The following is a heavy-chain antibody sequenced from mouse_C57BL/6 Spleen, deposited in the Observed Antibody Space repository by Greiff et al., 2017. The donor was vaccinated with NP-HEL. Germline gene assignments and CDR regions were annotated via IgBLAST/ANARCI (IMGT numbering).Heavy chain of an antibody. V-gene: IGHV3-6*01. CDR1: GYSITSGYY. CDR2: ISYDGSN. J-gene: IGHJ3*01. D-gene: IGHD2-1*01. Sequence: EVQRVESGPGLVKPSQSLSLTCSVTGYSITSGYYWNWIRQFPGNKLEWMGYISYDGSNNYNPSLKNRISITRDTSKNQFFLKLNSVTTEDTATYYCAREPYGNPGFAYWGQGTLVTVSA. CDR3: AREPYGNPGFAY.